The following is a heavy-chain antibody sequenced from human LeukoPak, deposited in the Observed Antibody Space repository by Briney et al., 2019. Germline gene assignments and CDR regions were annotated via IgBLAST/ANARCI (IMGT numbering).Heavy chain of an antibody. V-gene: IGHV6-1*01. CDR2: TYYRSKWYN. Sequence: SQTLSLTCAISGDSVSSSSSAWNWVRQSPSRGLEWLGRTYYRSKWYNDYAESVKSRIAINPDTSKNQFSLHLNSVTPEDTAVYYCVRGGHFDYWGQGTLVAVSS. J-gene: IGHJ4*02. CDR3: VRGGHFDY. D-gene: IGHD3-16*01. CDR1: GDSVSSSSSA.